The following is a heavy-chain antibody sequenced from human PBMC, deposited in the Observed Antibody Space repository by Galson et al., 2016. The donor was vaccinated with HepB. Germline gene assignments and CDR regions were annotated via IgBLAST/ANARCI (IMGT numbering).Heavy chain of an antibody. CDR3: ARLYPFGF. CDR2: LYYNGNT. J-gene: IGHJ4*02. D-gene: IGHD2-2*01. Sequence: ETLSLTCTVSGGSISTSNYYWSWIRQSPGKGLEWIGSLYYNGNTYYNSSLKSRVTISVGTSDTQFSLKMTSMTASDTAVYYCARLYPFGFWGQGALVIVSS. V-gene: IGHV4-39*01. CDR1: GGSISTSNYY.